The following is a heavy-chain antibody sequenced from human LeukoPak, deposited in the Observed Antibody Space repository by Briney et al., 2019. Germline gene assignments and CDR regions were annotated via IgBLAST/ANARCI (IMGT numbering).Heavy chain of an antibody. J-gene: IGHJ5*02. D-gene: IGHD3-22*01. CDR3: ARVNYFDSGGYYWWFDP. CDR1: VGSFSGYY. Sequence: SETLSLTCAVYVGSFSGYYWSWIRQPPGKGLEWIGEINHSGSTNYNPSLKSRVTTSVDRSKNQVSLKLTSVTAADTAVYYCARVNYFDSGGYYWWFDPWGQGTLVTVSS. V-gene: IGHV4-34*01. CDR2: INHSGST.